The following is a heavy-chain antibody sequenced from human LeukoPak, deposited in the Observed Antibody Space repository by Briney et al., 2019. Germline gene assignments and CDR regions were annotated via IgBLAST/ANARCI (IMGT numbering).Heavy chain of an antibody. CDR1: GYTFINYY. CDR3: ARGNPQLLWFGELFPHFDY. V-gene: IGHV1-46*01. J-gene: IGHJ4*02. D-gene: IGHD3-10*01. Sequence: ASVKVSCKASGYTFINYYVHWVRQAPGQGLEWMGMINPNGGSTTYAQKFQGRVTMTRDTSTNTVYMELSSLRSEDTAVYYCARGNPQLLWFGELFPHFDYWGQGTLVTVSS. CDR2: INPNGGST.